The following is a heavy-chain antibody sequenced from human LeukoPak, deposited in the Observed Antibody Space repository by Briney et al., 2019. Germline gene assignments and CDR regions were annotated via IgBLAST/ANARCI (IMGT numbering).Heavy chain of an antibody. CDR2: IYYSGST. D-gene: IGHD4-17*01. V-gene: IGHV4-39*07. Sequence: SSETLSLTCTVSGGSISSSSYYWGWIRQPPGKGLEWIGSIYYSGSTYYNPSLKSRVTISVDTSKNQFSLKLSSVTAADTAVYYCARSMTTVTTDYWGQGTLVTVSS. J-gene: IGHJ4*02. CDR3: ARSMTTVTTDY. CDR1: GGSISSSSYY.